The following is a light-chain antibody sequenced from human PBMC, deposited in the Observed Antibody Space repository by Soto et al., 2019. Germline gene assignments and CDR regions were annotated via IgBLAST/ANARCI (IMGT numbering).Light chain of an antibody. CDR3: QQYGRT. Sequence: EIVLTQSPGTLSLSPWERATHSSRASQSLTSSYLGWYQQKPGQAPRLLIYGASSRATGIPDRFSGSGSGTDFTFTISRLEPEDFAVYYCQQYGRTFGQGTKV. J-gene: IGKJ1*01. CDR2: GAS. CDR1: QSLTSSY. V-gene: IGKV3-20*01.